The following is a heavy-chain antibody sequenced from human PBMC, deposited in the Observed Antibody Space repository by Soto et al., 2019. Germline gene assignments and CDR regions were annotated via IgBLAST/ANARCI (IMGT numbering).Heavy chain of an antibody. D-gene: IGHD5-18*01. J-gene: IGHJ5*02. CDR3: VRGVEPVDTAMVTVIDWFDP. CDR1: GGTFSSYA. CDR2: IIPIFGTA. Sequence: QVQLVQSGAEVKKPGSSVKVSCKASGGTFSSYAISWVRQAPGQGLEWMGGIIPIFGTANYAQKFQGRVTITADESTSTAYMELSSLRSEDTAVYYCVRGVEPVDTAMVTVIDWFDPWGQGTLVTVSS. V-gene: IGHV1-69*01.